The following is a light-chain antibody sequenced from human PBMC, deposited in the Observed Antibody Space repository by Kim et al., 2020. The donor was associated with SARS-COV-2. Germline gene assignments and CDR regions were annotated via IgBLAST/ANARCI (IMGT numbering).Light chain of an antibody. CDR2: AAS. CDR1: QGISNY. J-gene: IGKJ1*01. V-gene: IGKV1-27*01. Sequence: ASVGDSVTISCRASQGISNYLAWYQQKPGKVPKLLVYAASTLQSGVPSRFSGSGSGTDFTLTISSLQPEDVATYYCQKYNSAPRTFGQGTKVDIK. CDR3: QKYNSAPRT.